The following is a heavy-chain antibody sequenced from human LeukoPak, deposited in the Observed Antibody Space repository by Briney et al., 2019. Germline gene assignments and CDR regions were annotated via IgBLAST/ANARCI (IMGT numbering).Heavy chain of an antibody. J-gene: IGHJ4*02. Sequence: GGSLRLSCAASGFTFSSYGMSWVRQAPGKGLEWVSAISGSGGSTYYADSVKGRFTISRDNSKNTLYLQMNSLRAEDTALYYCARMGGGSYFSYFDYWGQGTLVTVSS. V-gene: IGHV3-23*01. CDR3: ARMGGGSYFSYFDY. D-gene: IGHD1-26*01. CDR2: ISGSGGST. CDR1: GFTFSSYG.